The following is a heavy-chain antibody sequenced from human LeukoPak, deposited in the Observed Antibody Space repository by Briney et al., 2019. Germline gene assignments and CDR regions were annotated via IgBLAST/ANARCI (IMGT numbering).Heavy chain of an antibody. CDR3: ARGYCSSTSCFFDAFDI. Sequence: SETLSLTCTVSGGSISSGGYYWSWIRQHPGKGLEWIGYIYYSGSTYYNPSLKSRVTISVDTSKNQFSLKLSSVTAADTAVYYCARGYCSSTSCFFDAFDIWGQGTMVTVSS. D-gene: IGHD2-2*01. CDR2: IYYSGST. J-gene: IGHJ3*02. V-gene: IGHV4-31*03. CDR1: GGSISSGGYY.